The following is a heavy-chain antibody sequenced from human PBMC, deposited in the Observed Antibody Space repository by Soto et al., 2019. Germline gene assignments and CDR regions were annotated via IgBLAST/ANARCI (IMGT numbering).Heavy chain of an antibody. CDR2: IIPIFGTA. Sequence: QVQLVQSGAEVKKPGSSVKVSCKASGGTFSSYAISWVRQAPGQGLEWMGGIIPIFGTANYAQKFQGSVNITADESTSTAYMELSSLRSEDTAVYYCAREASIAAADPEGTYFDYWGQGTLVTVSS. CDR1: GGTFSSYA. D-gene: IGHD6-13*01. J-gene: IGHJ4*02. V-gene: IGHV1-69*01. CDR3: AREASIAAADPEGTYFDY.